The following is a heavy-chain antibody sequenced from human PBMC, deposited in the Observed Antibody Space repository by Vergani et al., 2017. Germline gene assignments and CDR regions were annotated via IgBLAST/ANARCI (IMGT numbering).Heavy chain of an antibody. V-gene: IGHV1-2*02. CDR2: INPNSGGT. Sequence: QVQLVQSGAEVKKPGASVKVSCKVSGYTFTGYYMHWVRQAPGQGLEWMGWINPNSGGTNYAQKFQGRVTMTRDTSISTAYMELSRLRSDDTAVYYCARGSELWTTTVTTFANYWGQGTLVTVSS. J-gene: IGHJ4*02. D-gene: IGHD4-17*01. CDR3: ARGSELWTTTVTTFANY. CDR1: GYTFTGYY.